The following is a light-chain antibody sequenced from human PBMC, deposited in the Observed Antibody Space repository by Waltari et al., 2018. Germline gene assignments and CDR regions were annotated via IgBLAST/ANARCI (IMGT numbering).Light chain of an antibody. V-gene: IGLV3-25*03. Sequence: SYELTQPPSVSVSPGQTARITCSGDALPKRYATWYQQKPGQAPVMVIYKDSERPSGIPERFSGSSSGTTVTLTITGVQAEDEADYHCQSTDTSDSVVFGGGTKLTVL. CDR1: ALPKRY. J-gene: IGLJ2*01. CDR3: QSTDTSDSVV. CDR2: KDS.